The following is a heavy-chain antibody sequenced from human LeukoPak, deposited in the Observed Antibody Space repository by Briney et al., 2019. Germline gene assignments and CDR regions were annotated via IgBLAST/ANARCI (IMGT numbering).Heavy chain of an antibody. D-gene: IGHD2-21*02. CDR1: GFTFSSYE. CDR3: ARDRGCGGDCYAYDAFDI. Sequence: GGSLRLSCAASGFTFSSYEMNGVRQAPGKGLEGVSDISSSGSTIYYADSVKGRFIISRHNAKNSLYLQMNSLRAEDTPVYYCARDRGCGGDCYAYDAFDIWGQGAIVTVSS. J-gene: IGHJ3*02. V-gene: IGHV3-48*03. CDR2: ISSSGSTI.